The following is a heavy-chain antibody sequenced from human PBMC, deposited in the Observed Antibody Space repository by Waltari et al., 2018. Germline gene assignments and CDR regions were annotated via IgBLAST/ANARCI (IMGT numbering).Heavy chain of an antibody. CDR3: AKMGAGRAPDY. V-gene: IGHV3-7*03. CDR2: IKPDGSDK. D-gene: IGHD3-16*01. Sequence: EVQLVESGGDLVQPGGSLRLSSSASEFSFNTHWMAWFRQAPGKRLEWVATIKPDGSDKFYVDSVKGRFAISRDNARNLLYLQMNSLRAEDTAIFYCAKMGAGRAPDYWGQGTLVTVSS. CDR1: EFSFNTHW. J-gene: IGHJ4*02.